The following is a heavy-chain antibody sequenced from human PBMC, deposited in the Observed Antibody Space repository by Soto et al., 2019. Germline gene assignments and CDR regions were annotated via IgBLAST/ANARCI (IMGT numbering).Heavy chain of an antibody. CDR1: GGSIRSTRYY. V-gene: IGHV4-31*03. CDR2: IYHSGST. D-gene: IGHD3-10*01. J-gene: IGHJ6*02. CDR3: ALWSTIRRRSAYYYYGMDV. Sequence: KPSETLSLTCTVSGGSIRSTRYYWSWIRQHPGKGLEWIAYIYHSGSTYYNPSLKSRVAMSVDTSSNQFSLSLSSVTAADTAVYYCALWSTIRRRSAYYYYGMDVWGQGTTVTVSS.